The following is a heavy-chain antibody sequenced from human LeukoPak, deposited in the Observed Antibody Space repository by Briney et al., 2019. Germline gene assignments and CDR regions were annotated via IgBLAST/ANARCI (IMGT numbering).Heavy chain of an antibody. D-gene: IGHD2-2*01. Sequence: GGSLRLSCAASGFTFSSYGMHWVRQAPGKGLEWVAVISYDGSNKYYADSVKGRFTISRDNSKNTLYLQMNSLRAEDTALYYCAKDNLDYSRGYYMDVWGKGTTVTVSS. V-gene: IGHV3-30*19. J-gene: IGHJ6*03. CDR1: GFTFSSYG. CDR2: ISYDGSNK. CDR3: AKDNLDYSRGYYMDV.